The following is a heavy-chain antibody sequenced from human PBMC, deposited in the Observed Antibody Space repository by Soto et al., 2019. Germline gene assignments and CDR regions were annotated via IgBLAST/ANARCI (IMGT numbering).Heavy chain of an antibody. D-gene: IGHD4-4*01. Sequence: ASVKGSCKASGYTFTSYGISWVRQAPGQGLEWMVWISAYNGNTNYAQKLQGRVSMTTDTSTSTAYMELRILSSDDTAVYYCARAPDPDYTNSFPFDYRGQGTLFTVSS. CDR1: GYTFTSYG. V-gene: IGHV1-18*01. J-gene: IGHJ4*02. CDR2: ISAYNGNT. CDR3: ARAPDPDYTNSFPFDY.